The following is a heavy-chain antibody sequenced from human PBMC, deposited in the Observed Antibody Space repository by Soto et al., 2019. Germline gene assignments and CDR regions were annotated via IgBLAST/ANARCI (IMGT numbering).Heavy chain of an antibody. CDR2: INPNSGGT. Sequence: ASVKVSCKASGYTFTGYYMHWVRQAPGQGLEWMGWINPNSGGTNYAQKFQGWVTMTRDTSISTAYMELSRLRSDDTAVYYCARDPGYCSSTSCSYYYYYGMAVWGQGPTVTVSS. CDR1: GYTFTGYY. V-gene: IGHV1-2*04. J-gene: IGHJ6*02. CDR3: ARDPGYCSSTSCSYYYYYGMAV. D-gene: IGHD2-2*01.